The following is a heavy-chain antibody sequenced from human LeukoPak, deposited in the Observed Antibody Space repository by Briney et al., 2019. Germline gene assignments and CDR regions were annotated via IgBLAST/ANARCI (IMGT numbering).Heavy chain of an antibody. CDR3: ARARRIAARPYDAFDI. CDR2: IYYSGST. J-gene: IGHJ3*02. Sequence: PSETLSLTCAVSGYSISGDSISSDYFWAWIRQPPGKGLEWIGSIYYSGSTYYNPSLKSRVTISVDTSKNQFSLKLNSVTAADTAVYYCARARRIAARPYDAFDIWGQGTMVTVSS. CDR1: GYSISGDSISSDYF. V-gene: IGHV4-38-2*01. D-gene: IGHD6-6*01.